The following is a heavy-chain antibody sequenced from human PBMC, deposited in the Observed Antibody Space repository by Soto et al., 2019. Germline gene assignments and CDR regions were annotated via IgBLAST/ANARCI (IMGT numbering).Heavy chain of an antibody. CDR1: GDTFTSYA. CDR3: ARSRSTRQLVDD. D-gene: IGHD6-6*01. Sequence: ASVKVSCKASGDTFTSYAMHWVRQAPGQRLEWMGWINAVNGNTKYSQKFQGRVTITRDTSASTAYMELSSLRSEDTAVYYCARSRSTRQLVDDWGQGTLVTVSS. CDR2: INAVNGNT. V-gene: IGHV1-3*01. J-gene: IGHJ4*01.